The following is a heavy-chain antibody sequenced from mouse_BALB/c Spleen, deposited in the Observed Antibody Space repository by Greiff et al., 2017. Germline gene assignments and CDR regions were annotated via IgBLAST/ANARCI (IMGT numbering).Heavy chain of an antibody. Sequence: EVKLQESGPGLVKPSQSLSLTCSVTGYSITSGYYWNWIRQFPGNKLEWMGYISYDGSNNYNPSLKNRISITRDTSKNQFFLKLNSVTTEDTATYYGARGHYGYDWGWFAYWGQGTLVTVSA. CDR2: ISYDGSN. CDR1: GYSITSGYY. V-gene: IGHV3-6*02. D-gene: IGHD2-2*01. J-gene: IGHJ3*01. CDR3: ARGHYGYDWGWFAY.